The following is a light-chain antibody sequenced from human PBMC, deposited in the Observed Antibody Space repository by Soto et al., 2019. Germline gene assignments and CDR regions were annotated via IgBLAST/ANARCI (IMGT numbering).Light chain of an antibody. Sequence: QSALTQPPSASGTPGQRVTISCSGSSSNIGTNSIYWYQQLPGTAPKLLIYGSDQRPAGVPDRFSGSKSGTSGSLAISGLRTEDEADYYCAAWDDSLTGGVFGGGTKLTVL. J-gene: IGLJ2*01. CDR1: SSNIGTNS. CDR2: GSD. V-gene: IGLV1-47*02. CDR3: AAWDDSLTGGV.